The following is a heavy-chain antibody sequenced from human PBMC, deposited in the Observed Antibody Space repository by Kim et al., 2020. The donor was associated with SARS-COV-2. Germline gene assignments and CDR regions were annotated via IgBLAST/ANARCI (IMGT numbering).Heavy chain of an antibody. CDR3: ARGGVDYDFWSGYYTGYGMDV. V-gene: IGHV1-18*04. CDR1: GYTFTSYG. J-gene: IGHJ6*02. CDR2: ISAYNGNT. Sequence: ASVKVSCKASGYTFTSYGISWVRQAPGQGLEWMGWISAYNGNTNYAQKLQGRVTMTTDTSTSTAYMELRSLRSDDTAVYYCARGGVDYDFWSGYYTGYGMDVWGQGTTVTVSS. D-gene: IGHD3-3*01.